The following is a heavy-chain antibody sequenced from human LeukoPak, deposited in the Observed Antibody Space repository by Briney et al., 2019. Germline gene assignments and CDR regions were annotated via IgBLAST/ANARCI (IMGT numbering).Heavy chain of an antibody. Sequence: PSETLSLTCTVSGGSLSSYYWSWIRQRPGKGLEWIGYIYYSGSTNYNPSLKSRVTISVDTSKNQFSLKLSSVTAAHTAVYYCARDRIAVAGNYYYYYGMDVWGQGTTVTVSS. CDR2: IYYSGST. CDR1: GGSLSSYY. J-gene: IGHJ6*02. D-gene: IGHD6-19*01. V-gene: IGHV4-59*01. CDR3: ARDRIAVAGNYYYYYGMDV.